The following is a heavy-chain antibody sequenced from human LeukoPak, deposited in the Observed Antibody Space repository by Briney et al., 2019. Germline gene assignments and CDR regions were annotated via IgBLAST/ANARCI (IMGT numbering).Heavy chain of an antibody. CDR3: ARDWHYDSSGSDGGY. D-gene: IGHD3-22*01. CDR2: IIPIFGTA. J-gene: IGHJ4*02. V-gene: IGHV1-69*13. Sequence: SVKVSCKASGGTFSSYAISWVRQAPGQGLEWMGGIIPIFGTANYAQKFQGGVTITADESTSTAYMELSSLRSEDTAVYYCARDWHYDSSGSDGGYWGQGTLVTVSS. CDR1: GGTFSSYA.